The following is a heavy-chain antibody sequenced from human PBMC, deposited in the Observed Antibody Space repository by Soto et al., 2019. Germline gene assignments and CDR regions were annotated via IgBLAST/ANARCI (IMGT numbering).Heavy chain of an antibody. CDR3: AKDSAVRGVISYYFDY. V-gene: IGHV3-23*01. Sequence: GGSLRLSCAASGFTFSSYAMSWVRQAPGKGLEWVSAISGSGGSTYYADSVKGRFTISRDNSKNTLYLQMNCLRAEDTVVYYCAKDSAVRGVISYYFDYWGQGTLVTVSS. CDR1: GFTFSSYA. D-gene: IGHD3-10*01. CDR2: ISGSGGST. J-gene: IGHJ4*02.